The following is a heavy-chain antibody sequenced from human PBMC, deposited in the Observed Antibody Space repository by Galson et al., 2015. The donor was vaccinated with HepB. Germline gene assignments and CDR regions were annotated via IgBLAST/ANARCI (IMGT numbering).Heavy chain of an antibody. Sequence: SVKVSCKASGYTFTSYGISWVRQAPGQGLEWMGWISAYNGNTNYAQKLQGRVTMTTDTSTSTAYVELRSLRSDDTAVYYCARVRPQDSSSWSQALANGMDVWGQGTTVTVSS. D-gene: IGHD6-13*01. V-gene: IGHV1-18*04. J-gene: IGHJ6*02. CDR3: ARVRPQDSSSWSQALANGMDV. CDR2: ISAYNGNT. CDR1: GYTFTSYG.